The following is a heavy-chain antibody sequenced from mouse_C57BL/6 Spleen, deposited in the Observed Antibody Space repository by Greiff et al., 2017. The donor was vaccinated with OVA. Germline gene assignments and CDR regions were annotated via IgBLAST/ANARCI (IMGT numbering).Heavy chain of an antibody. CDR3: ARSSEYGSRGYFDY. J-gene: IGHJ2*01. D-gene: IGHD1-1*01. Sequence: QVQLQQPGAELVKPGASVKLSCKASGYTFTSYWMHWVKQRPGQGLEWIGMIHPNSGSTNYNEKFKSKATLTVDKSSSTAYMQLSSLTSEDSAVYYCARSSEYGSRGYFDYWGQGTTLTVSS. V-gene: IGHV1-64*01. CDR1: GYTFTSYW. CDR2: IHPNSGST.